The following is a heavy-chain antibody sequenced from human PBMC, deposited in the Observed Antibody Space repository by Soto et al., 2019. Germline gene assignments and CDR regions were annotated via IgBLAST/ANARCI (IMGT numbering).Heavy chain of an antibody. J-gene: IGHJ4*02. CDR1: GITFSNYA. CDR3: ARDLSPDY. Sequence: QVHLVESGGGVVQPGRSLRLSCAASGITFSNYAVHWVRQVPGKGLEWVAIISYDGSDKYYADSVKGRFTISRDNSKDTVYLQMNSLRPADTAIYYCARDLSPDYWGQGTLVTVSS. CDR2: ISYDGSDK. V-gene: IGHV3-30-3*01.